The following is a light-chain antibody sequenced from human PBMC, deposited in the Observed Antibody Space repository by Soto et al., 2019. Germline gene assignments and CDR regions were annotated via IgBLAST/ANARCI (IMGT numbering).Light chain of an antibody. CDR3: QQYHNWPPFT. CDR1: QSVSTN. V-gene: IGKV3-15*01. Sequence: EIVMTQSPATLSVSPGERATLSCRASQSVSTNLAWYQQKPGQAPRLLIHDASTRATGVPARFSGSGSETEFTLTINSLQSEDFAIYYCQQYHNWPPFTFGPGTTLDIK. CDR2: DAS. J-gene: IGKJ3*01.